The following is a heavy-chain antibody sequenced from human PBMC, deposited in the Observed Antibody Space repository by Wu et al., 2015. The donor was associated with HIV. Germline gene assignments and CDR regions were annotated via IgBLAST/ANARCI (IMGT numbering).Heavy chain of an antibody. CDR2: ITVYDGDT. CDR1: DYTFKNYG. J-gene: IGHJ3*02. V-gene: IGHV1-18*04. D-gene: IGHD2-15*01. Sequence: QGQLVQSGAEVKTPGASVKVSCKASDYTFKNYGISWVRQAPGQGLEWMGWITVYDGDTYYTRKFQDRVTMTADTSTSTAYMELKSLTTDDTAVYYCAKDDPPMDCSGADCYLGDAFDIWGQGTMVIVSS. CDR3: AKDDPPMDCSGADCYLGDAFDI.